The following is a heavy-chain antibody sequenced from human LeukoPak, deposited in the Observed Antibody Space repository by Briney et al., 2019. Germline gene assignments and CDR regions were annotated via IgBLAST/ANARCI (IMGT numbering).Heavy chain of an antibody. CDR1: GGSISSHY. CDR2: IYYSGST. J-gene: IGHJ5*02. Sequence: SETLSLTCTVSGGSISSHYWSWIRQPPGKGLEWIGYIYYSGSTNYNPSLKSRVTISVDTSKNQFSLKLSSVTAADTAVYYCARDANWFDPWGQGTLVTVSS. CDR3: ARDANWFDP. V-gene: IGHV4-59*11.